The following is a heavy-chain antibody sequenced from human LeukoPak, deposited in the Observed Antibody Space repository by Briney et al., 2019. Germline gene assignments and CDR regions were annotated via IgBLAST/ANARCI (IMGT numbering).Heavy chain of an antibody. V-gene: IGHV3-9*01. CDR2: FTWNSGSL. D-gene: IGHD1-26*01. CDR1: GFNFDEYA. Sequence: GRSLRLSCAASGFNFDEYAMHWVRQAPGKGLEWVSGFTWNSGSLGYADSVKGRFTISRDNAKNSLYLQMNSLRAEDTALYYCAKASFPYSRSYFIIGHWGQGTLVTVSS. J-gene: IGHJ4*02. CDR3: AKASFPYSRSYFIIGH.